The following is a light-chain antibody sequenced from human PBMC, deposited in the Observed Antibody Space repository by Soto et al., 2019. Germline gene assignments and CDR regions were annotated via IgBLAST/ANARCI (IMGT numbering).Light chain of an antibody. Sequence: EKVMTQSPAALSVSPGERATLSCRASQSVKSNLAWYQQKAGQAPRLLLYGASTRATGIPARFSGSASVTEFTLTISSLQSEDSAVYYCQQYNDWPLTFGGGTKVEIK. V-gene: IGKV3-15*01. J-gene: IGKJ4*01. CDR3: QQYNDWPLT. CDR1: QSVKSN. CDR2: GAS.